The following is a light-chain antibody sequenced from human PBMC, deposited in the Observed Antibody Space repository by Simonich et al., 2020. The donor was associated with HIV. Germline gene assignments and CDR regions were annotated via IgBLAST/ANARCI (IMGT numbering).Light chain of an antibody. CDR2: NVD. J-gene: IGLJ2*01. Sequence: QSALTQPASVSGSPGQSITISCPGTSSDVGGYNYVSWYQQLPGKAPKLMIYNVDNRPSGVSNRFSGSKSGNTASLTISGLQAEDEADYYCCSYASSTTFHVVFGGGTQLTVL. V-gene: IGLV2-14*03. CDR3: CSYASSTTFHVV. CDR1: SSDVGGYNY.